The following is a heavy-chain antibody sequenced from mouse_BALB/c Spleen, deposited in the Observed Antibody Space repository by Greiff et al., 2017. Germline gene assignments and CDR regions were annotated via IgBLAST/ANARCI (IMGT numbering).Heavy chain of an antibody. CDR2: ISSGSSTI. CDR1: GFPFSSFG. CDR3: ARYDYYAMDY. V-gene: IGHV5-17*02. Sequence: EVKLVESGGGLVQPGGSRKLSCAAPGFPFSSFGMHWVRQSPEKGLEWVAYISSGSSTIYSADTVKGRFNIYRDDPKNTLFLQMTSLRSEDTAMYYFARYDYYAMDYWGQGTSVTVSS. J-gene: IGHJ4*01.